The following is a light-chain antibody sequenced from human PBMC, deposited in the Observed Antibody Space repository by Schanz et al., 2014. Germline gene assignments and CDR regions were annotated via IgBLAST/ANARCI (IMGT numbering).Light chain of an antibody. V-gene: IGLV2-14*03. CDR3: GSYAGSSNWV. J-gene: IGLJ3*02. Sequence: QSALTQPASVSGSPGQSITISCTGTSSDVGGYNYVSWYQQYPGKAPKLMIYDVSNRPSGVSGRFSGSRSGSTASLTVSGLQADDEADYYCGSYAGSSNWVFGGGTKLTVL. CDR2: DVS. CDR1: SSDVGGYNY.